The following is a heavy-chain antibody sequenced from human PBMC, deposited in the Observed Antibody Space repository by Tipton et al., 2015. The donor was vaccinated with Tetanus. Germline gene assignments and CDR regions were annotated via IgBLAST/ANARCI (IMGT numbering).Heavy chain of an antibody. CDR1: GGSISSSSYY. D-gene: IGHD3-22*01. CDR3: ARLEYYSDTSGYWY. J-gene: IGHJ4*02. CDR2: IYYSGNT. Sequence: LRLSCTVSGGSISSSSYYWGWIRQPPGKGLEWIGSIYYSGNTYYNPSLKSRVTISVDTSKNQFSLKLSSVTAADSAVYYCARLEYYSDTSGYWYWGQGTLVTVSS. V-gene: IGHV4-39*01.